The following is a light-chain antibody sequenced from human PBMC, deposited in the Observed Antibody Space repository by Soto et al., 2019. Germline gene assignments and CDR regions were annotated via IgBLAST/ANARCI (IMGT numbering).Light chain of an antibody. J-gene: IGKJ3*01. Sequence: IQMTQPPSPLSASVVDRFTITCRASQSISTYLNWYQQKPGKAPKLLIYATSTLQSGVPSRFSGRDSGADFTLTINNLQPEDFATYYCQQPPYTFGPGTKVDIK. V-gene: IGKV1-39*01. CDR2: ATS. CDR1: QSISTY. CDR3: QQPPYT.